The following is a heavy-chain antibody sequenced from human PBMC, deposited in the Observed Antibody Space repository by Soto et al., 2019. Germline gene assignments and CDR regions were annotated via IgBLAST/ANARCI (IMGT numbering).Heavy chain of an antibody. CDR3: ARDVRIVGATTNYYYGMDV. CDR1: GDSVSSNSAT. J-gene: IGHJ6*02. CDR2: TYYRSKWYN. Sequence: SQTLSLAYAISGDSVSSNSATWNRIRQSPSRGLEWLGRTYYRSKWYNDYAVSVKSRITINPGTSKNQFSLQLNSVTPEDTAVYYCARDVRIVGATTNYYYGMDVWGQGSTVTVSS. D-gene: IGHD1-26*01. V-gene: IGHV6-1*01.